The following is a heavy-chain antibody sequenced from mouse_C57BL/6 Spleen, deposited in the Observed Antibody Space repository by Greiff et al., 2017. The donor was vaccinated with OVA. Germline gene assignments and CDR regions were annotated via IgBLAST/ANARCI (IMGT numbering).Heavy chain of an antibody. CDR2: IDPSGSET. V-gene: IGHV1-52*01. J-gene: IGHJ3*01. Sequence: VQLQQPGAELVRPGSSVKLSCKASGYTFTSYWMHWVKQRPIQGLEWIGNIDPSGSETHYNQKFKDKATLTVDKSSSTAYMQLSSLTSEDSAVYYCARWVDYYGSSYVAYWGQGTLVTVSA. CDR3: ARWVDYYGSSYVAY. CDR1: GYTFTSYW. D-gene: IGHD1-1*01.